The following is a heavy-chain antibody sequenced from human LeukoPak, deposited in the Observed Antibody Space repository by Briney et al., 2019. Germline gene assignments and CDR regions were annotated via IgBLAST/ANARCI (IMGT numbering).Heavy chain of an antibody. CDR3: ARGAGYYYDSSGNGFDY. CDR2: FDPEDGET. V-gene: IGHV1-24*01. Sequence: ASVKVSCKVSGYTLTELSMHWVRQAPGKGLEWMGGFDPEDGETIYAQKFQGRVTMTEDTSTDTAYMELSSLRSEDTAVYYCARGAGYYYDSSGNGFDYWGQGTLVTVSS. CDR1: GYTLTELS. D-gene: IGHD3-22*01. J-gene: IGHJ4*02.